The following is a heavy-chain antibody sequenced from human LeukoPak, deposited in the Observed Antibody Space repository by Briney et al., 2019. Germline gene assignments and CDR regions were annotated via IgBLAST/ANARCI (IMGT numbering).Heavy chain of an antibody. Sequence: GRSLRLSSAASGFTFSSYGMHWVRQAPGKGLEWVANIKEDGSEINYVDSVKGRFTISRDNAKNSLYLQMNSLTVDDTAVYYCARDRGYSSFDYWGQGTLVTVSS. CDR2: IKEDGSEI. CDR1: GFTFSSYG. D-gene: IGHD4-23*01. CDR3: ARDRGYSSFDY. V-gene: IGHV3-7*01. J-gene: IGHJ4*02.